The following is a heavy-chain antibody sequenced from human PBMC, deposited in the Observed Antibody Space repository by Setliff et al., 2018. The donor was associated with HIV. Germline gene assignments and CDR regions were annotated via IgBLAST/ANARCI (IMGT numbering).Heavy chain of an antibody. Sequence: ETLSLTCPVSGGSINSTSYYWGWIRQPPGNGLEWMGSIYHSGTTYYNPSLKSRVTISVDTSKNQFSLKLSAVTAADTAVYYCARMHVTMIDYFDYWGQGILVTVSS. V-gene: IGHV4-39*07. CDR2: IYHSGTT. D-gene: IGHD3-22*01. CDR3: ARMHVTMIDYFDY. CDR1: GGSINSTSYY. J-gene: IGHJ4*02.